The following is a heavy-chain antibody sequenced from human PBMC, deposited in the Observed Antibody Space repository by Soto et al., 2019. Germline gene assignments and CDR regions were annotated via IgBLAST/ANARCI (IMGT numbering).Heavy chain of an antibody. CDR3: AKNRGPGSYTNWSFGV. V-gene: IGHV3-23*01. D-gene: IGHD3-10*01. Sequence: THYTDSVKGRFTISRDNSGNTLYLQMNSLRAEDTAIYFCAKNRGPGSYTNWSFGVWGRGTVVTVCS. CDR2: T. J-gene: IGHJ2*01.